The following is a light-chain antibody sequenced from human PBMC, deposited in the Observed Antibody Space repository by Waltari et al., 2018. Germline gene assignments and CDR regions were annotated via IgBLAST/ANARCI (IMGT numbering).Light chain of an antibody. V-gene: IGLV2-23*02. Sequence: QSALTQPASVSGSPGQSITISCPGTSSDVGAYNSVSWYQQPPGKAPKLMIYGVNKRPSGISNRFSGSKSGNTASLTISGLQAEDEANYYCCSYAGTTTVVFGGGTKLTVL. J-gene: IGLJ3*02. CDR1: SSDVGAYNS. CDR2: GVN. CDR3: CSYAGTTTVV.